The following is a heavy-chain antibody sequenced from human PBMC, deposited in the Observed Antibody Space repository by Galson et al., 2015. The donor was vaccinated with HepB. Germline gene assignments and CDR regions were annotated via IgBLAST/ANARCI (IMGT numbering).Heavy chain of an antibody. D-gene: IGHD1-1*01. CDR2: IYPGDSDT. CDR3: ARHSITTGTTGQTLEALDV. V-gene: IGHV5-51*01. J-gene: IGHJ3*01. CDR1: GYSFTGYW. Sequence: QSGAEVKKPGESLKISCKGSGYSFTGYWIGWVRQMPGKGLEWMGIIYPGDSDTRYSPSFQGQVTFSADKSISTAYLQWDSLAASDPAMYYCARHSITTGTTGQTLEALDVWGQGTVVTVSS.